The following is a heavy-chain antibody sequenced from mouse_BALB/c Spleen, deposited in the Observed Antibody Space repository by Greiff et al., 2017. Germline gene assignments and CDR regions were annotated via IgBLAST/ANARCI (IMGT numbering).Heavy chain of an antibody. V-gene: IGHV5-6*02. CDR2: ISSGGSYT. Sequence: EVKLVESGGDLVKPGGSLKLSCAASGFTFSSYGMSWVRQTPDKRLEWVATISSGGSYTYYPDSVKGRFTISRDNAKNTLYLQMSSLKSEDTAMYYCARRDRYDVGWFAYWGQGTLVTVSA. J-gene: IGHJ3*01. CDR3: ARRDRYDVGWFAY. D-gene: IGHD2-14*01. CDR1: GFTFSSYG.